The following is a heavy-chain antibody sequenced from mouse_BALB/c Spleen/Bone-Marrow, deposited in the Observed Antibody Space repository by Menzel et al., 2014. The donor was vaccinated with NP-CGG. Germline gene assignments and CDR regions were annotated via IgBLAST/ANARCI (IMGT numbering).Heavy chain of an antibody. CDR2: ISYDGSN. V-gene: IGHV3-6*02. CDR3: AKTYYRYGAYYFDC. CDR1: GYSITSGYF. D-gene: IGHD2-14*01. J-gene: IGHJ2*01. Sequence: EVKLVESGPGLVKPSQSLSLTCSVTGYSITSGYFWNWIRRFPGNKLAWMGYISYDGSNNYNPSLKNRISITRDTSKNQFFLKLSSVTSEDTATYYCAKTYYRYGAYYFDCWGQGTTLTVSS.